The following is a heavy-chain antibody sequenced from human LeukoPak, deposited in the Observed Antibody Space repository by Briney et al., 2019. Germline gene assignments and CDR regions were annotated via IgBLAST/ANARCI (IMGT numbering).Heavy chain of an antibody. Sequence: PAGGSLRLSCVASGFTFRNYAMSWVRQAPGKGLEWVSGISDNGGGAYYADSVKGRFTISRDNSKNTLYLEMNSLRVEDTAVYYCAKETGPLGVPLYDYWGQGILVTGSS. J-gene: IGHJ4*02. D-gene: IGHD1-1*01. CDR1: GFTFRNYA. V-gene: IGHV3-23*01. CDR2: ISDNGGGA. CDR3: AKETGPLGVPLYDY.